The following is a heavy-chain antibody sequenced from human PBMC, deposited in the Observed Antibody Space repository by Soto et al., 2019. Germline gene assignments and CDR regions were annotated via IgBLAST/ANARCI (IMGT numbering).Heavy chain of an antibody. J-gene: IGHJ4*02. Sequence: PSETLSLTCTVCGGSISSGDYYWSWIRQPPGKGLEWIGYIYYIGSTYYNPSLKSRVTISVDTSKNQSSLKLSSVTAADTAVYYCAGDIGYCSGGSCSGYFDYWGQRTLVTVYS. V-gene: IGHV4-30-4*01. CDR1: GGSISSGDYY. CDR3: AGDIGYCSGGSCSGYFDY. CDR2: IYYIGST. D-gene: IGHD2-15*01.